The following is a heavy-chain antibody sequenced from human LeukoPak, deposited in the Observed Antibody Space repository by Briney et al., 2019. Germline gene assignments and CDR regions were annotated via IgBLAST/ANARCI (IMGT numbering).Heavy chain of an antibody. CDR1: VFTFSSYA. Sequence: PGGSLRLSCASSVFTFSSYALSWVRRPPGRGLEWVSAIRGCGDDTCYADSVSGRFALSIGNPYNTLSLHISSQRGEQAPIYYFTEYRWGRGTRVAVCS. CDR2: IRGCGDDT. CDR3: TEYR. J-gene: IGHJ4*02. D-gene: IGHD4-4*01. V-gene: IGHV3-23*01.